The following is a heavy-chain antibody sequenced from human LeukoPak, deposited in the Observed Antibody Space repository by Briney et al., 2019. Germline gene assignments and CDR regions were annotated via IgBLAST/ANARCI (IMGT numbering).Heavy chain of an antibody. CDR2: ISWNSGSM. CDR1: GFIFSNYW. Sequence: SGGSLRLSCAASGFIFSNYWMSWVRQAPGKGLEWVSGISWNSGSMGYADSVKGRFTISRDNAKNSLYLQMNSLRAEDTALYYCAKGNWYFDLWGRGTLVTVSS. J-gene: IGHJ2*01. CDR3: AKGNWYFDL. V-gene: IGHV3-9*01.